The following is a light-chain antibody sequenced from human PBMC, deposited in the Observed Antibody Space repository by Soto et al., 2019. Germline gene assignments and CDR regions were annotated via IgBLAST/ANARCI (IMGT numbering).Light chain of an antibody. V-gene: IGKV3-20*01. CDR3: QQYGTAPLT. CDR1: QSIAANY. Sequence: EIVLTQAPGSLSLSPGERATLSFRASQSIAANYLAWYQQKPGQAPRHLIYVTSSRATGIPERFSGSGSGKDFTLTVRRLEPEDFAVYYCQQYGTAPLTFGGGTKVEIK. CDR2: VTS. J-gene: IGKJ4*01.